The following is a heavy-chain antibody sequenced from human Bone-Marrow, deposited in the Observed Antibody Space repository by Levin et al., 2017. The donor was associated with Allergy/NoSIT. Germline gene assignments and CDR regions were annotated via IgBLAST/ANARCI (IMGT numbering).Heavy chain of an antibody. D-gene: IGHD1/OR15-1a*01. CDR3: ARARPGEQKAFDY. J-gene: IGHJ4*02. V-gene: IGHV3-7*01. Sequence: GESLKISCVASGFTFNTFWMTWVRQAPGKGLEWVANIKHDGTEAKYVDSVKGRFTISRDNAKNSLFLQMSSLRPEDTAVYYCARARPGEQKAFDYWGQGTLVTVSS. CDR1: GFTFNTFW. CDR2: IKHDGTEA.